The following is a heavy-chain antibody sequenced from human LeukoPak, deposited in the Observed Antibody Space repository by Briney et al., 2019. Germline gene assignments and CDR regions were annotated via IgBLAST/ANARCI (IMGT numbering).Heavy chain of an antibody. V-gene: IGHV1-46*02. CDR1: GYNFNDYY. Sequence: GASVKVSCKASGYNFNDYYIYWVRQAPGQGLEWMGIINPSGGSTSYAQKFQGRVTMTRDMSTSTVYMELSSLRSEDTAVYYCARGEYSSSWYLSNWFDPWGQGTLVTVSS. CDR2: INPSGGST. CDR3: ARGEYSSSWYLSNWFDP. D-gene: IGHD6-13*01. J-gene: IGHJ5*02.